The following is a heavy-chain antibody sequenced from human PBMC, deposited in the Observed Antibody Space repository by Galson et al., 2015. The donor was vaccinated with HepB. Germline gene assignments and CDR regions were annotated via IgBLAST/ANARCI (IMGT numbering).Heavy chain of an antibody. Sequence: SLRLSCAASGFTVSDNYMIWVRQAPGKGLEWISVLYSGGMTYYAAPGLGRFPLSRYDSKYMFYLQMYSLRPVDTAVYYCARFSVSFGSKRPPHLGHGTLVTVSS. CDR1: GFTVSDNY. CDR3: ARFSVSFGSKRPPH. D-gene: IGHD3-10*01. J-gene: IGHJ4*01. CDR2: LYSGGMT. V-gene: IGHV3-66*02.